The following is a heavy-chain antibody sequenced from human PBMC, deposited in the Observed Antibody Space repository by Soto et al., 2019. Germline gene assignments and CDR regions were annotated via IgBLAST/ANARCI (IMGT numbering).Heavy chain of an antibody. Sequence: QVQLVESGGGVVQPGRSLRLSCGASGFTFSSYGMHWVRQAPGKGLEWVAVIWYDGSNKYYADSVKGRFTISRDNSKNTLYLQMNSLRAEDTAVYYCARDADGPSRHGDYWGQGTLVTVSS. CDR2: IWYDGSNK. CDR1: GFTFSSYG. V-gene: IGHV3-33*01. J-gene: IGHJ4*02. CDR3: ARDADGPSRHGDY.